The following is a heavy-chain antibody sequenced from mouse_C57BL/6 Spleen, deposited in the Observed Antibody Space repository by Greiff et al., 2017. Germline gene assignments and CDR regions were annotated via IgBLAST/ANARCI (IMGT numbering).Heavy chain of an antibody. CDR3: ARSRGYYGSSYQWYFDV. V-gene: IGHV1-61*01. D-gene: IGHD1-1*01. CDR2: IYPSDSET. Sequence: VQLQQPGAELVRPGSSVKLSCKASGYTFTSYWLDWVKQRPGQGLEWIGNIYPSDSETHYNQQFKDKATLTVDKSSSTAYMQLSSLTSEDSAVYYCARSRGYYGSSYQWYFDVWGTGTTVTVSS. J-gene: IGHJ1*03. CDR1: GYTFTSYW.